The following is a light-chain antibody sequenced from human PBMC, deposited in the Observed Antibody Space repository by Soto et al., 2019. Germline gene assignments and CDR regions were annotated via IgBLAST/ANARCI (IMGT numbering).Light chain of an antibody. Sequence: ETLLTQSPATLSLSPGERATLSCRASQNVDIYLAWYQQKSGQAPRLLIYDASNRATGIPARFSGSGSGTDFTLTISSLEPEDFAVYYCQQRKNWPPITFGQGTRLEIK. V-gene: IGKV3-11*01. CDR1: QNVDIY. CDR3: QQRKNWPPIT. CDR2: DAS. J-gene: IGKJ5*01.